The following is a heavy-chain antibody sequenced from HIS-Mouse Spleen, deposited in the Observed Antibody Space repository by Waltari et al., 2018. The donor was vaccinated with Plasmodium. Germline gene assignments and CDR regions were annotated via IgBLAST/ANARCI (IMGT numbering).Heavy chain of an antibody. CDR3: ARVLGYKAAAGTFVEYFQH. J-gene: IGHJ1*01. D-gene: IGHD6-13*01. CDR1: GYTFTGYY. V-gene: IGHV1-2*02. Sequence: QVQLVQSGAEVKKPGASVKVSCKASGYTFTGYYMHWVRQAPGQGLEWIGWINPSRCGTKQAKKVQGRVTMTRDTAISTAYRGLSGLRSDDTAVYYCARVLGYKAAAGTFVEYFQHWGQGTLVTVSS. CDR2: INPSRCGT.